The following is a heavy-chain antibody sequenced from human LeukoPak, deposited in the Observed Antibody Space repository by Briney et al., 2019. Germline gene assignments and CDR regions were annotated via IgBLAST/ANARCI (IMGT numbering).Heavy chain of an antibody. CDR3: ARDAAYNWNRGYGMDV. CDR2: IYYSGST. J-gene: IGHJ6*02. D-gene: IGHD1-20*01. V-gene: IGHV4-59*01. Sequence: PSETLSLTCTVSGGSISSYYWSWIRQPPGKGLEWIGYIYYSGSTNYNPSHKSRVTISVDTSKNQFSLKLSSVTAADTAVYYCARDAAYNWNRGYGMDVWGQGTTVTVSS. CDR1: GGSISSYY.